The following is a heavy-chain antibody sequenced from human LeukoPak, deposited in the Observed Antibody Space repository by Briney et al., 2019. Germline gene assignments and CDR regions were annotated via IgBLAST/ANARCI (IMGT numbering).Heavy chain of an antibody. D-gene: IGHD5-18*01. CDR2: IKQDGSEE. CDR3: ARADSYGYVSAY. J-gene: IGHJ4*02. V-gene: IGHV3-7*01. CDR1: GFTFSSYW. Sequence: GGSLRLSCAVSGFTFSSYWMSWVRQAPGKGLEWVANIKQDGSEEYCVDSVKGRFTISRDNAKNSLYLQMNSLRAEDTAVYYCARADSYGYVSAYWGQGTLVTVSS.